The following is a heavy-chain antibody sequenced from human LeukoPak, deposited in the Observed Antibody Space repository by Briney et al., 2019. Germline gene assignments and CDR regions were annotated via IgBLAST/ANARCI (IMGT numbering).Heavy chain of an antibody. V-gene: IGHV4-4*07. D-gene: IGHD7-27*01. CDR2: IYTSGST. CDR1: GGSISSYY. J-gene: IGHJ4*02. Sequence: SETLFHTCIVSGGSISSYYWSWIRQPAGKGLEWIGRIYTSGSTNYNPFRKRRVTMSENTSKNQFSLKLSPVTAADTAVYYCGRGLGPGGEDYWGQGTLVTVSS. CDR3: GRGLGPGGEDY.